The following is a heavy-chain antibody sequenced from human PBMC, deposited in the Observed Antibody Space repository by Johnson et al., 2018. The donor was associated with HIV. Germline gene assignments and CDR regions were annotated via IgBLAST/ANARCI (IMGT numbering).Heavy chain of an antibody. D-gene: IGHD6-13*01. CDR2: ISYDGSNK. Sequence: QVQLVESGGGVVQPGRSLRIYCAVSEFTLSNYAMHWVRLAPGKGLQWVAVISYDGSNKYYGDSVRGRFTISRDISKNTLYLRMDSLRPDDTALYYCARGRKDIEAADGLDNDAFDVWGRGTLVTV. J-gene: IGHJ3*01. CDR1: EFTLSNYA. V-gene: IGHV3-30*04. CDR3: ARGRKDIEAADGLDNDAFDV.